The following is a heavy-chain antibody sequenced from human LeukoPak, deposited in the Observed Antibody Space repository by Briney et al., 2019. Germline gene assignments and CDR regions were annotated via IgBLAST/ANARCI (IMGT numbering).Heavy chain of an antibody. D-gene: IGHD4-17*01. V-gene: IGHV1-2*02. J-gene: IGHJ5*02. CDR3: ARESGYGDYVYWFDP. Sequence: ASVKVSCKASGYTFTSYDINWVRQATGQGLEWMGWINPNSGGTNYAQKFQGRVTMTRDTSISTAYMELSRLRSDDTAVYYCARESGYGDYVYWFDPWGQGTLVTVSS. CDR1: GYTFTSYD. CDR2: INPNSGGT.